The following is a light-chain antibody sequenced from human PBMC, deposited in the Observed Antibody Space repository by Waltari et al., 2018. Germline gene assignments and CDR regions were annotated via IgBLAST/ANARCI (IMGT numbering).Light chain of an antibody. J-gene: IGLJ3*02. Sequence: WYQHQPGKAPKVMIYDVSKRPSGVSNRFSGSKSGNTVSLTISGLQAEDEADYYCSSYTSSNTWVFGGGTKLTVL. CDR2: DVS. CDR3: SSYTSSNTWV. V-gene: IGLV2-14*03.